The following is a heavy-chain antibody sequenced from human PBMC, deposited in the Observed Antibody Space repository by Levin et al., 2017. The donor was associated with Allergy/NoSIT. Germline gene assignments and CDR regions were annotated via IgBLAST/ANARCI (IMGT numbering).Heavy chain of an antibody. J-gene: IGHJ3*02. V-gene: IGHV4-30-4*01. Sequence: SETLSLTCTVSGGSISSGDYYWSWIRQPPGKGLEWIGYIYYSGSTYYNPSLKSRVTISVDTSKNQFSLKLSSVTAADTAVYYCARVWVGATFFAFDIWGQGTMVTVSS. CDR1: GGSISSGDYY. CDR3: ARVWVGATFFAFDI. CDR2: IYYSGST. D-gene: IGHD1-26*01.